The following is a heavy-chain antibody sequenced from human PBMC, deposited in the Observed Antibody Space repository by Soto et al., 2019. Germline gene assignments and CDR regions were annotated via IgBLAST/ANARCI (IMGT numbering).Heavy chain of an antibody. J-gene: IGHJ4*02. CDR1: GFTFSSYW. CDR3: ARGLYSDF. D-gene: IGHD3-3*01. CDR2: IKSDGSST. V-gene: IGHV3-74*01. Sequence: PGGSLRLSCAASGFTFSSYWMHWVRQAPGKGLMRVSRIKSDGSSTNYADSVKGRFTISRDNAKNTLYLQMNSLRAEDTAVYYCARGLYSDFRGQGTLVTVSS.